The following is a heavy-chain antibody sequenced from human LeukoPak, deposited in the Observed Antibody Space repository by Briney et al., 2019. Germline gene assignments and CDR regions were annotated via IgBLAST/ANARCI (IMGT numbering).Heavy chain of an antibody. J-gene: IGHJ5*02. V-gene: IGHV4-59*01. CDR2: IYYSGST. D-gene: IGHD6-19*01. Sequence: PSETLSLTCTVSGGSISSYYWSWIRQPPGKGLEWIGYIYYSGSTNYNPSLKSRVTISVDTSKNQFSLKLSSVTAADTAVYYCARRRLSIAVAGQSNWFDPWGQGTLVTVSS. CDR3: ARRRLSIAVAGQSNWFDP. CDR1: GGSISSYY.